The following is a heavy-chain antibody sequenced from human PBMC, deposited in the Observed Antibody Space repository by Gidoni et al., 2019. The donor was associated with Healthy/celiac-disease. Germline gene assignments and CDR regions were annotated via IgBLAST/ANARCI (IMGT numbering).Heavy chain of an antibody. J-gene: IGHJ4*02. CDR2: INHSGST. CDR1: GGSFSGYY. Sequence: QVQLQPWGAGLLKPSETLSPTCAVYGGSFSGYYWSWIRQPPGKGLEWIGEINHSGSTNYNPSLKSRVTISVDTSKNQFSLKLSSVTAADTAVYYCARRRVPDGLRTKAAAGPAPPDYWGQGTLVTVSS. D-gene: IGHD6-13*01. V-gene: IGHV4-34*01. CDR3: ARRRVPDGLRTKAAAGPAPPDY.